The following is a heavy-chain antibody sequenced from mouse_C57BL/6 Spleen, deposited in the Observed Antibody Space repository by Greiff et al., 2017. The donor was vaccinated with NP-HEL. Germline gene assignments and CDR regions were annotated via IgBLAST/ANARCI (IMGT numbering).Heavy chain of an antibody. V-gene: IGHV1-55*01. J-gene: IGHJ4*01. D-gene: IGHD2-12*01. CDR1: GYTFTSYW. CDR3: ARGGVTYAMDY. Sequence: VQLQQPGAELVKPGASVKMSCKASGYTFTSYWITWVKQRPGQGLEWIGDIYPGSGSTNYNEKFTSKATLTVDTSSSTAYMQLSSLTSEDAAGYCCARGGVTYAMDYWGQGTSVTVSS. CDR2: IYPGSGST.